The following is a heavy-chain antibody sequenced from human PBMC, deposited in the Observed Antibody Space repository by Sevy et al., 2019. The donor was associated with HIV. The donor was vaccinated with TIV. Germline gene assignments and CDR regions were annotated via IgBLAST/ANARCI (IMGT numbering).Heavy chain of an antibody. Sequence: ASVKVSCKVSGHDLTELSMQWVRQAPGKGPEWMGGFDPDKGKTVYAQKFQGRVTVTEDISRDTVSMQLRSLKSEDTATYYCAILNHWGLWGQRTQVTVSS. CDR1: GHDLTELS. D-gene: IGHD3-16*01. CDR3: AILNHWGL. CDR2: FDPDKGKT. J-gene: IGHJ4*02. V-gene: IGHV1-24*01.